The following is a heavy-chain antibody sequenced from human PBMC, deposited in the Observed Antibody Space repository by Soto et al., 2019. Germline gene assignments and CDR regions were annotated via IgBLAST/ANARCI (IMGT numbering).Heavy chain of an antibody. Sequence: ASVKVSCKASGYIFNNYAMHWVRQAPGQGLEWMGRINAANGDTKYSQEFQGRVTINRDTYASTAYMEVGSLRSEDTAVYYCAREGYHFANKWVDSWGHRDRVTVS. CDR3: AREGYHFANKWVDS. D-gene: IGHD2-15*01. V-gene: IGHV1-3*01. CDR2: INAANGDT. J-gene: IGHJ5*01. CDR1: GYIFNNYA.